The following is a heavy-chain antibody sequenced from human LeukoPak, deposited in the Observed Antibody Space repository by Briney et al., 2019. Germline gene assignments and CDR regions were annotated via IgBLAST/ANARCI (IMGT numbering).Heavy chain of an antibody. CDR2: FSVYNGDT. V-gene: IGHV1-18*01. CDR1: GYTFTCYG. D-gene: IGHD3-22*01. J-gene: IGHJ4*02. CDR3: PRRLRVYGSSGYFGY. Sequence: ALGKVSCKAAGYTFTCYGISWGRQAPGQGLEGRGWFSVYNGDTNYAQKLQGRVNMTTDPSTSTAYMTLRSLRSAATAVYSCPRRLRVYGSSGYFGYWGPGTLVTVSS.